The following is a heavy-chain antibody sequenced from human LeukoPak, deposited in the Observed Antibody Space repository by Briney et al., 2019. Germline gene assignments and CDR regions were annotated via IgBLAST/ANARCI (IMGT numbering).Heavy chain of an antibody. CDR1: GGTFSSYA. Sequence: SVKVSCKASGGTFSSYAISWVRQAPGQGLEWMGGIIPIFGTANYAQKFQGRVTITTDESTSTAYMELSSLRSEDTAVYYCASEYAFWSGYYPHDAFDIWGQGTMVTVSS. CDR3: ASEYAFWSGYYPHDAFDI. J-gene: IGHJ3*02. CDR2: IIPIFGTA. D-gene: IGHD3-3*01. V-gene: IGHV1-69*05.